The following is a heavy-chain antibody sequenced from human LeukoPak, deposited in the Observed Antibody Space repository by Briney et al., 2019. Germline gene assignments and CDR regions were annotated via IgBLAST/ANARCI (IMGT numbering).Heavy chain of an antibody. J-gene: IGHJ4*02. CDR2: INAGNGNT. Sequence: ASVKVSCKASGYTFTSYAMHWGSQAPGQRLEWMGWINAGNGNTKYSQEFQGRVTITRDTSASTAYMELSSLRSEDMTVYYCAREYYDFWSGSYYFDYWGQGTLVTVSS. V-gene: IGHV1-3*03. D-gene: IGHD3-3*01. CDR3: AREYYDFWSGSYYFDY. CDR1: GYTFTSYA.